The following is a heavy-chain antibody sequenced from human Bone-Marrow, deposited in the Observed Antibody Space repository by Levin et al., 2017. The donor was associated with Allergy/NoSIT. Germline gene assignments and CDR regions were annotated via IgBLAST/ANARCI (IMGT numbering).Heavy chain of an antibody. D-gene: IGHD2-21*02. V-gene: IGHV3-43*01. CDR3: AKDIGSVVTPMRYYLDH. J-gene: IGHJ4*02. CDR2: IRWDGGGR. Sequence: GESLKISCAASGFTFDDYTMHWVRQVPGKGLEWVSLIRWDGGGRYYADSVKGRFTISRDNSENSLFLQMDSLRPEDTALYFCAKDIGSVVTPMRYYLDHWGQGTLVTVSA. CDR1: GFTFDDYT.